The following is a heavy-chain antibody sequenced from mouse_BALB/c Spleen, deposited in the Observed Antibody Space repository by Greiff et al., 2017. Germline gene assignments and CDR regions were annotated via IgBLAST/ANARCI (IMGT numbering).Heavy chain of an antibody. CDR3: GRVYYDGGCAY. D-gene: IGHD2-4*01. V-gene: IGHV1-87*01. CDR2: IYPGDGDT. CDR1: GYTFTRYW. Sequence: QVQLQESGAELARPGASVKLSCKASGYTFTRYWMQWVKQRPGQGLEWIGAIYPGDGDTRYTQKFKGKATLTADKSSSTAYMPLSSLASEDAAVFYGGRVYYDGGCAYWGEGTVFTVSA. J-gene: IGHJ3*01.